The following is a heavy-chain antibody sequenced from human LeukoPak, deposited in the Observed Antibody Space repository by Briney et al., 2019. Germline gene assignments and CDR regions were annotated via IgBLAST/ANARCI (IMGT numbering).Heavy chain of an antibody. CDR3: TTDYSQRYSSSWYPGGLVDY. V-gene: IGHV3-15*01. CDR1: GFTFSSFS. D-gene: IGHD6-13*01. Sequence: TGGSLRLSCAASGFTFSSFSMNWVRQAPGKGLEWVGRIKSKTDGGTTDYAAPVKGRFTISRDDSKNTLYLQMNSLKTEDTAVYYCTTDYSQRYSSSWYPGGLVDYWGQGTLVTVSS. CDR2: IKSKTDGGTT. J-gene: IGHJ4*02.